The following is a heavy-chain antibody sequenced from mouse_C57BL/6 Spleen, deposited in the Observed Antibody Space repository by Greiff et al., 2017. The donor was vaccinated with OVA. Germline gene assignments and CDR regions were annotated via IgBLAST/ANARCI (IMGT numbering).Heavy chain of an antibody. CDR1: GYTYTSYW. CDR3: ANYDYDKAFAY. J-gene: IGHJ3*01. Sequence: QVQLQQPGAELVKPGASVKLSCKASGYTYTSYWMQWVKQRPGQGLEWIGEIDPSDSYTNYNQKFKGKATLTVDTSSSTAYMQLSSLTSEDSAVYYCANYDYDKAFAYWGQGTLVTVSA. CDR2: IDPSDSYT. D-gene: IGHD2-4*01. V-gene: IGHV1-50*01.